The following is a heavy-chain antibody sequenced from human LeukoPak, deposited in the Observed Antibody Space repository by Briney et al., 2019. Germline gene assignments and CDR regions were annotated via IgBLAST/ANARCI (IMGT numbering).Heavy chain of an antibody. CDR2: ISGSGGST. D-gene: IGHD3-10*01. V-gene: IGHV3-23*01. CDR1: GFTFSSYA. Sequence: PGGSLRLSCAASGFTFSSYAMSWVRQASGKGLEWVSAISGSGGSTYYADSVKGRFTISRDNSKNTLYLQMNSLRAEDTAVYYCARVYYGSGSLYYYYYYMDVWGKGTTVTISS. J-gene: IGHJ6*03. CDR3: ARVYYGSGSLYYYYYYMDV.